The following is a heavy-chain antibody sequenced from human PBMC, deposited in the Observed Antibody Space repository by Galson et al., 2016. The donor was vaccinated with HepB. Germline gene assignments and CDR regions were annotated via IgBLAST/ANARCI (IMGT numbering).Heavy chain of an antibody. Sequence: SLRLSCAASGFTFTSYWMTWVRQAPGKGLEWVANINGDGSETYYVDSLKGRFTMSRDNAKNSVYLQMNSLRAEDSAVYHCARIVPDPLNSWHQLFWDWGQGTLVTVSS. D-gene: IGHD1-14*01. V-gene: IGHV3-7*03. CDR3: ARIVPDPLNSWHQLFWD. CDR1: GFTFTSYW. CDR2: INGDGSET. J-gene: IGHJ4*02.